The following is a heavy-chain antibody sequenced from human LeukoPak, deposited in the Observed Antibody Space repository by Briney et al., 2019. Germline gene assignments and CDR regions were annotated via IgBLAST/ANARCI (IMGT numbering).Heavy chain of an antibody. CDR2: ISSSGSTI. D-gene: IGHD6-6*01. CDR1: GFTFSDYY. Sequence: PGGSLRLSCAASGFTFSDYYMSWIRQAPGKGLEWVSYISSSGSTIYYADSVKGRFTISRDRSKNTVYLQMNGLRADDTAVYYCAKDDVAAFATGYMDVWGKGTTVTVSS. CDR3: AKDDVAAFATGYMDV. V-gene: IGHV3-11*01. J-gene: IGHJ6*03.